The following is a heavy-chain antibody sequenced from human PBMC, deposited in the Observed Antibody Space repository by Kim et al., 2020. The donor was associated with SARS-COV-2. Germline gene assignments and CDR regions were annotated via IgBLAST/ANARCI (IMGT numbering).Heavy chain of an antibody. D-gene: IGHD6-13*01. CDR2: IYPGDSDS. Sequence: GESLKISCKGSGYSFTTYWIGWVRQMPGKGLEWMGIIYPGDSDSRYSPSFQGQVTISADKSINTAYLHWNSLKASDTAMYYCARRVGSSSVYYFDYWGQGALVTVSS. CDR3: ARRVGSSSVYYFDY. CDR1: GYSFTTYW. J-gene: IGHJ4*02. V-gene: IGHV5-51*01.